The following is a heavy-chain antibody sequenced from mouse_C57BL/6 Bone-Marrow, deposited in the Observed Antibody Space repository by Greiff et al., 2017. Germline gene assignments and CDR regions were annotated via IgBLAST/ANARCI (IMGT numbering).Heavy chain of an antibody. CDR3: ARGPNYYGTPYYFDY. CDR1: GFTFSSYA. D-gene: IGHD1-1*01. CDR2: ISDGGSYT. V-gene: IGHV5-4*03. J-gene: IGHJ2*01. Sequence: EVMLVESGGGLVKPGGSLKLSCAASGFTFSSYAMSWVRQTPEKRLEWVATISDGGSYTYYPDNVKGRFTISRDNAKNNLYLQMSHLKSEDTAMYYWARGPNYYGTPYYFDYWGQGTTLTVSS.